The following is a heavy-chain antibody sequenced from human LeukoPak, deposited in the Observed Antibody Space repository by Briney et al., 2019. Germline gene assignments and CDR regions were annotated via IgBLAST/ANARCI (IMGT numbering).Heavy chain of an antibody. CDR2: SYTGSTYM. Sequence: PGGSLRLSCAASGFYFSGYSMNLLRQARGRGVEGVSSSYTGSTYMYYADSVKGQFTISRDNDKNSLHLHMPSLRAEDTAVYFCARVEATAGRNYHYHDMDVWGKGTTVVVSS. CDR1: GFYFSGYS. J-gene: IGHJ6*03. CDR3: ARVEATAGRNYHYHDMDV. D-gene: IGHD6-13*01. V-gene: IGHV3-21*01.